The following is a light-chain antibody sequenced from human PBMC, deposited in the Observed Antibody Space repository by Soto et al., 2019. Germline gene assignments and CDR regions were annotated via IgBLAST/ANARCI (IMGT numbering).Light chain of an antibody. CDR3: QQYNNRPPLT. Sequence: EIVMTQSPATLSVSPGERATLSCRASQSVSSNLAWYQQKPGQAPRLLIYGASTRATGIPARFSGSGSGTEFTLTISSLQSTAFAVYYCQQYNNRPPLTFGGGTKVETK. J-gene: IGKJ4*01. V-gene: IGKV3-15*01. CDR2: GAS. CDR1: QSVSSN.